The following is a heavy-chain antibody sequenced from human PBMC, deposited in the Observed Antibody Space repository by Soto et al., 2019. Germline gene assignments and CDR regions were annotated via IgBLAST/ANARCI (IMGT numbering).Heavy chain of an antibody. CDR3: ARVFRAWQENYYFDF. Sequence: ASVKVSCKASGYNFTSYGISWVRQAPGQGLEWMGWISDYNGNTNYAQKLQGRVTMTTDTSTSTAHMELRSLRSDDTAVYYCARVFRAWQENYYFDFWGQGTLVTVSS. CDR1: GYNFTSYG. CDR2: ISDYNGNT. J-gene: IGHJ4*02. V-gene: IGHV1-18*01.